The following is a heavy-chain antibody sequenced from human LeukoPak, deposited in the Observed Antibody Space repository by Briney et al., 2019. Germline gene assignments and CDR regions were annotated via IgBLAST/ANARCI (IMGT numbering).Heavy chain of an antibody. CDR2: INHSGST. D-gene: IGHD3-3*01. J-gene: IGHJ4*02. V-gene: IGHV4-34*01. CDR3: ARLRIWSGYRYFDY. CDR1: GGSFSGYY. Sequence: SETLSLTCAIYGGSFSGYYWSWIRQPPGKGLEWIGEINHSGSTNYNPSLKSRVTISVDTSKNQFSLKLSSVTAADTAVYHCARLRIWSGYRYFDYWGQGTLVTVSS.